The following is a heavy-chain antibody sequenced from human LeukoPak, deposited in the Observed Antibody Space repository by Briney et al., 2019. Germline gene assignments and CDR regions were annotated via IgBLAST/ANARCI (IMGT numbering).Heavy chain of an antibody. CDR3: ARGGGWYLGWFDP. CDR1: GCSISSYY. J-gene: IGHJ5*02. CDR2: IYYSGST. V-gene: IGHV4-59*01. Sequence: SETLSLTCTVSGCSISSYYWSWIRQPPGKGLEWIGYIYYSGSTNYNPSLKSRVTISVDTSKNQFSLKLSSVTAADTAVYYCARGGGWYLGWFDPWGQGTLVTVSS. D-gene: IGHD6-19*01.